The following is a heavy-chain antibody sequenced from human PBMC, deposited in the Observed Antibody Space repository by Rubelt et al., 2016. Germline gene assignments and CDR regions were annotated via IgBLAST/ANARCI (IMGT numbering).Heavy chain of an antibody. D-gene: IGHD2-21*01. V-gene: IGHV1-8*01. CDR2: MNPNSGKT. Sequence: PGASVKVSCKTSGYTFNNYDFNWVRQATGPGLEWMGWMNPNSGKTHYAQKLQGRVTMTWNNSVSTAYMELSSLTSEDTAVYYCVVDAFDIWGQGTMVTVSS. CDR1: GYTFNNYD. J-gene: IGHJ3*02. CDR3: VVDAFDI.